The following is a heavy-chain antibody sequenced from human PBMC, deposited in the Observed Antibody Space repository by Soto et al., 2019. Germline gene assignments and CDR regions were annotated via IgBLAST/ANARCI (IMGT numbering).Heavy chain of an antibody. CDR3: FFFQAEDGIRDVRSVSAFLLNRSSDL. CDR2: IYSGGST. D-gene: IGHD3-10*02. Sequence: KALEWVSGIYSGGSTYYADSVKGRFTVSRHNSKNTLYLQMNSLRAEDTAVYYFFFFQAEDGIRDVRSVSAFLLNRSSDL. V-gene: IGHV3-53*04. J-gene: IGHJ2*01.